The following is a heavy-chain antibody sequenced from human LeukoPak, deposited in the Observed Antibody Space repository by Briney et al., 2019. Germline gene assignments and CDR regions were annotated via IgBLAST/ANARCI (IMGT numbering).Heavy chain of an antibody. CDR2: IYSDAT. CDR3: ARESYDSSGYYYGGGFDY. J-gene: IGHJ4*02. D-gene: IGHD3-22*01. Sequence: QPGGSLRLSCAASGFTFISYWIHCVRQAPGKGRFWVSRIYSDATYYADSVKGRFTISRDNAKNTLYLQMNSLRAEDTAVYYCARESYDSSGYYYGGGFDYWGQGTLVTVSS. V-gene: IGHV3-74*01. CDR1: GFTFISYW.